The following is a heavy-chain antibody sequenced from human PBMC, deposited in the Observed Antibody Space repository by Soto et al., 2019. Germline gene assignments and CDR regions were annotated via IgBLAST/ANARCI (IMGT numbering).Heavy chain of an antibody. Sequence: SETLSLTCTVSGVSITSYFWSWIRQTPGKGLDWIGSISFSGATYSNPSLKGRAALSVDTSENHLSLTLNSVTSADTAVYYCARGTGTSWFDPWGQGTLVTVSS. CDR1: GVSITSYF. D-gene: IGHD1-7*01. CDR3: ARGTGTSWFDP. J-gene: IGHJ5*02. V-gene: IGHV4-59*01. CDR2: ISFSGAT.